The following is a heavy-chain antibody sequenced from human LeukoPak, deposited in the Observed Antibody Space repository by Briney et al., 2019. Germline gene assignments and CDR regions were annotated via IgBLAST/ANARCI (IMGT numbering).Heavy chain of an antibody. V-gene: IGHV3-21*01. J-gene: IGHJ4*02. CDR2: ISSSSSYI. D-gene: IGHD6-19*01. CDR1: GFTFSPYW. Sequence: GGSLRLSCAASGFTFSPYWMNWVRQAPGKGLEWVSSISSSSSYIYYADSVKGRFTISRDNAKNSLYLQMNSLRAEDTAVYYCARRVAGLFDYWGQGTLVTVSS. CDR3: ARRVAGLFDY.